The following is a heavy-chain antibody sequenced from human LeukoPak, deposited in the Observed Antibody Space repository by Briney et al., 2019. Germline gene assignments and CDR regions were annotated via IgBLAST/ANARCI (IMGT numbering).Heavy chain of an antibody. CDR2: IYWDDDK. CDR3: EHMLYGGYAPFSAY. Sequence: SGPTLVNPTQTLTLTCSFCGFALDTSGVGVAWIRQPPGKALEWLALIYWDDDKTYSPSLKSRLTITKDTSKNQVVLRMTNVDSVDPATYFCEHMLYGGYAPFSAYWGQGTLVTVSS. CDR1: GFALDTSGVG. V-gene: IGHV2-5*02. J-gene: IGHJ4*02. D-gene: IGHD5-12*01.